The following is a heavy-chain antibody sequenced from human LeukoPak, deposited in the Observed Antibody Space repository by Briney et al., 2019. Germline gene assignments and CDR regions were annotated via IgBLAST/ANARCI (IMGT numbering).Heavy chain of an antibody. J-gene: IGHJ4*02. CDR3: ARQRGCSSTSCYRFDY. V-gene: IGHV4-38-2*01. CDR1: GYSISSGYY. D-gene: IGHD2-2*01. Sequence: SETLSLTRAVSGYSISSGYYWGWIRQPPGKGLEWIGSIYHSGSTYYNPSLKSRVTISVDTSKNQFSLKLSSVTAADTAVYYCARQRGCSSTSCYRFDYWGQGNLVNVSS. CDR2: IYHSGST.